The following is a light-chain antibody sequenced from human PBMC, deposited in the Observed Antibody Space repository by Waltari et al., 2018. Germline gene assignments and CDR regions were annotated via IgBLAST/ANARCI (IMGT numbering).Light chain of an antibody. CDR2: DAS. CDR1: QSVSSY. CDR3: QQRSNWPPALT. V-gene: IGKV3-11*01. J-gene: IGKJ4*01. Sequence: PGERATLSCRASQSVSSYLAWYQQKPGQAPRLLIYDASNRATGIPARFSGSGSGTDFTLTISSLEPEDFAVYYCQQRSNWPPALTFGGGTKVEIK.